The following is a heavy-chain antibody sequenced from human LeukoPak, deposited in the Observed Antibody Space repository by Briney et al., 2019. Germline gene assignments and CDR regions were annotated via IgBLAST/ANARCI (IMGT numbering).Heavy chain of an antibody. V-gene: IGHV4-59*10. Sequence: SETLSLTCAVYGGSFSGYYWSWIRQPPGKGLEWIGRIYTSGSTNYNPSLKSRVTMSVDTSKNQFSLKLSSVTAADTAVYYCARSLYSSSSYYFDYWGQGTLVTVSS. D-gene: IGHD6-13*01. CDR1: GGSFSGYY. CDR3: ARSLYSSSSYYFDY. CDR2: IYTSGST. J-gene: IGHJ4*02.